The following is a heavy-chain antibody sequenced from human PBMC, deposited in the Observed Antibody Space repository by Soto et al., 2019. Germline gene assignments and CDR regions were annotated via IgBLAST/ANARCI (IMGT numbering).Heavy chain of an antibody. Sequence: GGSLRRSCAASGFTFSSYSMNWVRQAPGKGLEWVSSISSSSSYIYYADSVKGRFTISRDNAKNSLYLQMNSLRAEDTAVYYCARLGYCSSTSCYPLDYWGQGTLVTVSS. J-gene: IGHJ4*02. V-gene: IGHV3-21*01. CDR3: ARLGYCSSTSCYPLDY. CDR2: ISSSSSYI. D-gene: IGHD2-2*01. CDR1: GFTFSSYS.